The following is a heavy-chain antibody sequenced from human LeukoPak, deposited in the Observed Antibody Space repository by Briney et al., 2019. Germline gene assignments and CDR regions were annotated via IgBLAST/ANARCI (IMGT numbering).Heavy chain of an antibody. Sequence: PGGSLRLSCAASGFTFSSYAMTWVRQAPGKGREWVSVISASGGGTSYAGAVEGRSTNFRDNSKNMLYLQMNSLSVEDTAVYYCAKGRSTSWKASYYFDYWGQGTQLTVSS. CDR1: GFTFSSYA. CDR3: AKGRSTSWKASYYFDY. J-gene: IGHJ4*02. V-gene: IGHV3-23*01. D-gene: IGHD2-2*01. CDR2: ISASGGGT.